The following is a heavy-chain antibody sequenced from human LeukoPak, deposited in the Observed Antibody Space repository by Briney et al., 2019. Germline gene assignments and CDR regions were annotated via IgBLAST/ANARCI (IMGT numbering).Heavy chain of an antibody. CDR2: IYSGGST. J-gene: IGHJ4*02. CDR3: ARAEQPAGGDY. CDR1: GFTVSSNY. V-gene: IGHV3-66*01. D-gene: IGHD3-16*01. Sequence: HPGGSLRLSCAASGFTVSSNYMSWVRQAPGKGLEWVSVIYSGGSTYYAVSVKGRFTISRDNSKNTLYLQLNSLRAEDTAVYYCARAEQPAGGDYWGQGTLVTVSS.